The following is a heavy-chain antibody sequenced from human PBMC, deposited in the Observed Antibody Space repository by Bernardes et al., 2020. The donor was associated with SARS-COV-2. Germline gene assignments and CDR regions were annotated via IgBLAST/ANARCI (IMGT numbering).Heavy chain of an antibody. J-gene: IGHJ4*02. Sequence: GGSLRLSCAASGFTFDDYAMPWVRQAPGKGLEWVSGISCNSGNIGYADSVKGRFTISRDNAKNSLYLQMNSLRAEDTALYYCAKADAGGYFDYWGQGTLVNVSS. V-gene: IGHV3-9*01. CDR3: AKADAGGYFDY. CDR2: ISCNSGNI. CDR1: GFTFDDYA. D-gene: IGHD2-2*01.